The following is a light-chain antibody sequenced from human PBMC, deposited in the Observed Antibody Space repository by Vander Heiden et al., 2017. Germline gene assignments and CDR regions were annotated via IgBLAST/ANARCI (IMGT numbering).Light chain of an antibody. V-gene: IGLV2-14*03. Sequence: QSALTQPASVSGSPGQSITIPCTRTSSDVGANNYVSWYQQHPGQAPKLMIYDVSSRPSGVSNRLSGSKSGNTASLTISGLQAEDEADYYCFSYTTSSTWVFGGGTKLTVL. CDR2: DVS. J-gene: IGLJ3*02. CDR1: SSDVGANNY. CDR3: FSYTTSSTWV.